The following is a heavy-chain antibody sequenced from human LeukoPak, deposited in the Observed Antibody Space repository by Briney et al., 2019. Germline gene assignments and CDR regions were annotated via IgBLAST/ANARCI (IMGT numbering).Heavy chain of an antibody. CDR1: GGSVSDSSFY. CDR2: LYNSGST. CDR3: ARAGAFVGDFWSGYHNWFDP. J-gene: IGHJ5*02. V-gene: IGHV4-39*07. D-gene: IGHD3-3*01. Sequence: PSETLSLTCTVSGGSVSDSSFYWGWIRQPPGRGLEWIGSLYNSGSTNYNPSLKSRVTISVDTSKNQFSLKLSSVTAADTAVYYCARAGAFVGDFWSGYHNWFDPWGQGTLVTVSS.